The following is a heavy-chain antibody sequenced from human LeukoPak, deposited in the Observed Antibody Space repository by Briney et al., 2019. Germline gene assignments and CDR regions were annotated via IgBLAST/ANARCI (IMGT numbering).Heavy chain of an antibody. J-gene: IGHJ4*02. CDR1: GFTFDDYA. Sequence: PGGSLRLFCAASGFTFDDYAMNWVRQAPGQGLQWVPLISGDGGSTYYAGSVKGRFTISRGNSTNALYLQMNSPRTEDTALYYCAKEKSRRGYSSSWYFDYWGQGTLVTVSS. V-gene: IGHV3-43*02. D-gene: IGHD6-13*01. CDR2: ISGDGGST. CDR3: AKEKSRRGYSSSWYFDY.